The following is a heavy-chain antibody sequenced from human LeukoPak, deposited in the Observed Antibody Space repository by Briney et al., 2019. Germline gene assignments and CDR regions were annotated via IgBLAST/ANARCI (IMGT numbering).Heavy chain of an antibody. Sequence: SETLSLTCTVSGGSISSSSYYWSWIRQPAGKGLEWIGRIYTTGSTNYNPSLKSRVTISVDTSKNQFSLKLSSVTAADTAVYYCARVGGSSWREFDYWGQGTLVTVSS. J-gene: IGHJ4*02. CDR1: GGSISSSSYY. CDR2: IYTTGST. V-gene: IGHV4-61*02. CDR3: ARVGGSSWREFDY. D-gene: IGHD6-13*01.